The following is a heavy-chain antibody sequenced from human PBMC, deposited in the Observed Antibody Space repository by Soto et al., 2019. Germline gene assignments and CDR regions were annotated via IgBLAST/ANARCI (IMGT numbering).Heavy chain of an antibody. J-gene: IGHJ5*02. CDR3: ARGRVVVPAAVMFNCLDP. D-gene: IGHD2-2*01. CDR1: RAPLSWGDYS. V-gene: IGHV4-30-2*01. CDR2: IFHGGST. Sequence: PAQTRSLTCALSRAPLSWGDYSFNCIGQRPGNGLELIAYIFHGGSTTYNPSLRSRVTVSVDRSRTHFSLHPSSVTAADTAVYYCARGRVVVPAAVMFNCLDPWGQGALVTVSS.